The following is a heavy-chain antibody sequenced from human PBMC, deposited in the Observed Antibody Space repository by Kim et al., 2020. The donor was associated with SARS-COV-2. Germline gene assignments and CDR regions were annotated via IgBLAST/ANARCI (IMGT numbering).Heavy chain of an antibody. CDR1: GGSVSSGSYY. V-gene: IGHV4-61*01. D-gene: IGHD3-22*01. CDR2: IYYSGST. J-gene: IGHJ5*02. CDR3: SSSGYYRGWFDP. Sequence: SETLSLTCTVSGGSVSSGSYYWSWIRQPPGKGLEWIGYIYYSGSTNYNPSLKSRVTISVDTSKNQFSLKLSSVTAADTAVYYCSSSGYYRGWFDPWGQGTLVTVSS.